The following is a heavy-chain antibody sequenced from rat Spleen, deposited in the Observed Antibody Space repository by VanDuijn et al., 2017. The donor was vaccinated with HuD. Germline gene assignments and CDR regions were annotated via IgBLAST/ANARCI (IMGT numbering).Heavy chain of an antibody. Sequence: EVQLVESGGGLVQPGRSLKLSCAASGFTFSDYYMAWVRQAPTKGLEWVATISYDGSSTYYRDSVKGRFTISRDNAKSTLYLQMNSLRSEDTATYYCTREFDYWGQGVMVTVSS. V-gene: IGHV5-29*01. J-gene: IGHJ2*01. CDR1: GFTFSDYY. CDR2: ISYDGSST. CDR3: TREFDY.